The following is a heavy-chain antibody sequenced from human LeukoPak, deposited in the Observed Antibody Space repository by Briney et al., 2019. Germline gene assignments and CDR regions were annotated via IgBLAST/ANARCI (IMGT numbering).Heavy chain of an antibody. CDR3: VSGDTGSGYYY. V-gene: IGHV3-23*01. D-gene: IGHD3-22*01. J-gene: IGHJ4*02. CDR1: GFTFSSHA. CDR2: ITGGGDSA. Sequence: GGSLRLSCGASGFTFSSHAMSWVRQTPERGLEWVSAITGGGDSAYYPDSVKGRFTISRDNSKNTLYLQMNKLGAEDTALYYCVSGDTGSGYYYWGQGTLVTVSS.